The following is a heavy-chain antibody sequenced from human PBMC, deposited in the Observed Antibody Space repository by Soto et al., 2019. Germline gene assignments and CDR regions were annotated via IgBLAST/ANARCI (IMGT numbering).Heavy chain of an antibody. CDR2: IIPIFGTA. CDR3: AREVVVVVAATRYYYYYYGMDV. J-gene: IGHJ6*02. D-gene: IGHD2-15*01. V-gene: IGHV1-69*06. Sequence: GASVKVSCKASGGTFSSYAISWVRQAPGQGLEWMGGIIPIFGTANYAQKFQGRVTITADKSTSTAYMELSSLRSEDTAVYYCAREVVVVVAATRYYYYYYGMDVWGQGTTVTVSS. CDR1: GGTFSSYA.